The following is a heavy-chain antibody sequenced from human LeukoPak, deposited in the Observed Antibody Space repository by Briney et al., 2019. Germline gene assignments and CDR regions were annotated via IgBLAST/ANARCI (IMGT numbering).Heavy chain of an antibody. Sequence: PSETLSLTCTVSGGSISSYYWSWIRQPPGKGLEWIGYIYYSGSTNYNPSLKSRVTISVDTSKNQFSLKLSSVTAADTAVYYCARDLRGEGDTYFQHWGQGTLVTVPS. CDR1: GGSISSYY. D-gene: IGHD1-26*01. CDR2: IYYSGST. V-gene: IGHV4-59*01. J-gene: IGHJ1*01. CDR3: ARDLRGEGDTYFQH.